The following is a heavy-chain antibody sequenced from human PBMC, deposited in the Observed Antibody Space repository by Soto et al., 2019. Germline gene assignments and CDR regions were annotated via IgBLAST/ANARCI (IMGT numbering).Heavy chain of an antibody. CDR2: IYTGGGT. D-gene: IGHD4-17*01. CDR1: GFTVSSKY. Sequence: EVQLVESGGGLVQPGGSLRLSCAASGFTVSSKYMTWVRQAPGKGLEWVSFIYTGGGTDYTDSVKGRFTISRDNSKNTLYLQMNSLRVEDTAVYYCATGVGDYQRVLDYWGQGTLVTVSS. J-gene: IGHJ4*02. CDR3: ATGVGDYQRVLDY. V-gene: IGHV3-66*01.